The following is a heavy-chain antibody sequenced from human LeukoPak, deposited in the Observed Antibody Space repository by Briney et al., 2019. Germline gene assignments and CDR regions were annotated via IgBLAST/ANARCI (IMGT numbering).Heavy chain of an antibody. J-gene: IGHJ5*02. CDR1: GYTFTSYA. D-gene: IGHD3-22*01. CDR2: INAGNGNT. CDR3: ARQEVDYYDSSGYTPPAWFDP. V-gene: IGHV1-3*01. Sequence: ASVKVSCKASGYTFTSYAMHWVRQAPGQRLEWMGWINAGNGNTKYSQKFQGRVTITRDTSASTAYMELSSLRSEDTAVYYCARQEVDYYDSSGYTPPAWFDPWGQGTLVTVSS.